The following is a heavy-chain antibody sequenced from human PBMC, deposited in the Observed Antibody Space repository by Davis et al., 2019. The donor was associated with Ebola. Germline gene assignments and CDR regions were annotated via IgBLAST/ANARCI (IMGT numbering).Heavy chain of an antibody. CDR2: ISAYNGNT. J-gene: IGHJ4*02. V-gene: IGHV1-18*04. CDR3: ASLEYDSSGYFPGY. CDR1: GYTFTSYG. D-gene: IGHD3-22*01. Sequence: ASVKVSCKASGYTFTSYGLSWLRQAPGHGLEWMGWISAYNGNTNYAQKLQGRVTMTTDTSTSTAYMELRSLRSDDTAVYYCASLEYDSSGYFPGYWGQGTLVTVSS.